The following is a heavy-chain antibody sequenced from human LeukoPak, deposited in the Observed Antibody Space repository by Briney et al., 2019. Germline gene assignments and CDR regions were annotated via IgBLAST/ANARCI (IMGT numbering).Heavy chain of an antibody. J-gene: IGHJ4*02. CDR3: AKVRYYGSGSYYYFDY. V-gene: IGHV3-23*01. CDR1: GFTFSSYA. Sequence: GGSLRLSCAASGFTFSSYAMSWVRQAPGKGLEWVSAISGSGGSTYYADPVKGRFTISRDNSKNTLYLQMNSLRAEDTAVYYCAKVRYYGSGSYYYFDYWGQGTLVTVSS. CDR2: ISGSGGST. D-gene: IGHD3-10*01.